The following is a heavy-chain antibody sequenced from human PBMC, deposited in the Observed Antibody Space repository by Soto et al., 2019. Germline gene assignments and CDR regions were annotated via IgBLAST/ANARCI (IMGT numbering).Heavy chain of an antibody. CDR3: ARQSSGWPEGDYFDY. CDR1: GGSISSGDYY. D-gene: IGHD6-19*01. J-gene: IGHJ4*02. V-gene: IGHV4-61*08. Sequence: SETLSLTCTFSGGSISSGDYYWSWIRQPPGKGLEWIGYIYYSGSTNYNPSLKSRVTISVDTSKNQFSLKLSSVTAADTAVYYCARQSSGWPEGDYFDYWGQGTLVTVSS. CDR2: IYYSGST.